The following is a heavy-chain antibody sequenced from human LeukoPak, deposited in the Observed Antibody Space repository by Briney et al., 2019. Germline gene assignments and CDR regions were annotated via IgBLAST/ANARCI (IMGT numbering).Heavy chain of an antibody. CDR2: ISAYNGNT. V-gene: IGHV1-18*01. CDR3: ARVLRFLEWYDAFDI. Sequence: ASVKVSCKASGYTFTSYGISWVRQAPGQGLAWMGWISAYNGNTNYAQKLQGRVTMTTDTSTSTAYMELRSLRSDDTAVYYCARVLRFLEWYDAFDIWGQGTMVTVSS. J-gene: IGHJ3*02. CDR1: GYTFTSYG. D-gene: IGHD3-3*01.